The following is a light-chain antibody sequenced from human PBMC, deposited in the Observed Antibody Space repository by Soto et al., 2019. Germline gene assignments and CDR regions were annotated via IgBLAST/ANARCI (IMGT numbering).Light chain of an antibody. CDR1: SSDVGGYNS. J-gene: IGLJ1*01. Sequence: QSVLTQPASVSGSPGLSIAISCTGTSSDVGGYNSVSWYQQHPGKAPKLVIYDVTSRPSGVSNRFSGSKSGNTASLTISGLKAEDEGDYYCSSYRTGGSYVFGTGTKVTVL. CDR3: SSYRTGGSYV. CDR2: DVT. V-gene: IGLV2-14*01.